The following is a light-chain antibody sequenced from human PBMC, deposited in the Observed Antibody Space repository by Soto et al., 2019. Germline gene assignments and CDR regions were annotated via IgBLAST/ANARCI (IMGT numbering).Light chain of an antibody. Sequence: QSVLTQPPSAAGTPGQRVTISCSGSSSNLGTNTVNWYQHLPGTAPKLLIYSDNQRPSRVPDRFSASKSDTSASLAISGLQSEDEADYYCAAWDDSLDAAVFGGGTKLTVL. V-gene: IGLV1-44*01. CDR1: SSNLGTNT. CDR3: AAWDDSLDAAV. J-gene: IGLJ7*01. CDR2: SDN.